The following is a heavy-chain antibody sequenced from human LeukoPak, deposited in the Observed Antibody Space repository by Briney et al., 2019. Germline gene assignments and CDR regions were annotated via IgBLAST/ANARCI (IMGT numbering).Heavy chain of an antibody. CDR1: GLTFSSYS. Sequence: GGSLRLSCAASGLTFSSYSMNWVRQAPGKGLEWVSSIISSSSYIYYADSVKGRFTISRDNAKNSLYLQMNSLRAEDTAVYYCVRDNGLVHPFDYWGQGTLVTVSS. D-gene: IGHD6-19*01. CDR3: VRDNGLVHPFDY. J-gene: IGHJ4*02. V-gene: IGHV3-21*01. CDR2: IISSSSYI.